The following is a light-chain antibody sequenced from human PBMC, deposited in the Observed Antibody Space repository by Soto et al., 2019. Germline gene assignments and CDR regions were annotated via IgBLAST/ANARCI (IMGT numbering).Light chain of an antibody. J-gene: IGLJ1*01. CDR2: EVS. CDR1: SRDVGSYNL. V-gene: IGLV2-23*02. Sequence: QSALTQPASVSGSPGQSITISCTEASRDVGSYNLVSWYQQHPGKAPKLMVYEVSKRPSGVSNRFSGSKSGNTASLTISGLQAEDEADYYCCSYAGSSTYVFGSGTKLTVL. CDR3: CSYAGSSTYV.